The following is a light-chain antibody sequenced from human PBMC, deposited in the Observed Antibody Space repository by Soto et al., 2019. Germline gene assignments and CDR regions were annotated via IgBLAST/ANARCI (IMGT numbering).Light chain of an antibody. CDR2: RNN. CDR1: SSNIGSNY. V-gene: IGLV1-47*01. CDR3: AAWDDSLGWV. Sequence: SVLTQPPSASGTPGQRVTISCSGSSSNIGSNYVYWYQQLPGTAPKLLIYRNNQRPSGVPDRFSGSKSGTSASLAISGLRSEDEADYYCAAWDDSLGWVFGGGTKLTVL. J-gene: IGLJ3*02.